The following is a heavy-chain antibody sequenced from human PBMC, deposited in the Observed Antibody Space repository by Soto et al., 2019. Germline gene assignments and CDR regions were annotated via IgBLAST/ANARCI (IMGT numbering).Heavy chain of an antibody. CDR1: GGSISSYY. CDR3: AREREYSSSWYPDAFDI. V-gene: IGHV4-4*07. Sequence: SETLSLTCTVSGGSISSYYWSWIRQPAGKGLEWIGRTYTSGSTNYNPSLKSRVTMSVDTSKNQFSLKLSSVTAADTAVYYCAREREYSSSWYPDAFDIWGQGTMVTVSS. CDR2: TYTSGST. J-gene: IGHJ3*02. D-gene: IGHD6-13*01.